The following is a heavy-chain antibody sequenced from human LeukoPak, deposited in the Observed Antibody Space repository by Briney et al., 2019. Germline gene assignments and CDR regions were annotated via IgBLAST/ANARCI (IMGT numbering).Heavy chain of an antibody. J-gene: IGHJ4*02. CDR2: INPSGGST. CDR3: AREDYYDSSGYYYALDY. CDR1: GYTFTSYY. D-gene: IGHD3-22*01. Sequence: ASVKVSCKASGYTFTSYYMHWVRQAPGQGLEWMGIINPSGGSTSYAQKFQGRVTMTRDMSTSTAYMELSRLRSDDTAVYYCAREDYYDSSGYYYALDYWGQGTLVTVSS. V-gene: IGHV1-46*01.